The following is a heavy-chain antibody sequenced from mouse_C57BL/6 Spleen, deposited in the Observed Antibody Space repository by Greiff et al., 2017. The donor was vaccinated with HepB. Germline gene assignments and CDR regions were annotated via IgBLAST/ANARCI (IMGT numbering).Heavy chain of an antibody. CDR2: INPSTGGT. J-gene: IGHJ1*03. V-gene: IGHV1-42*01. CDR3: ARSGDYDRNWYFDV. Sequence: VQLQQSGPELVKPGASVKISCKASGYSFTGYYMNWVKQSPEKSLEWIGEINPSTGGTTYNQKFKAKATLTVDKSSSTAYMQLKSLTSEDSAVYYCARSGDYDRNWYFDVWGTGTTVTVSS. CDR1: GYSFTGYY. D-gene: IGHD2-4*01.